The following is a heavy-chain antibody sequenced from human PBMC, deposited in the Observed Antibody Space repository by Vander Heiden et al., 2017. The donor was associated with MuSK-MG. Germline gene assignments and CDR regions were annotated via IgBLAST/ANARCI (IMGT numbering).Heavy chain of an antibody. J-gene: IGHJ3*02. D-gene: IGHD6-19*01. CDR2: ISGSGDITT. CDR1: GFTFSTYA. V-gene: IGHV3-23*01. CDR3: AKGSEQRDSSGWYWRAFDI. Sequence: EVQLLESGGGLVQPGGSLRLSCAASGFTFSTYAMSWVRQAPGKGLEWVSSISGSGDITTYYADSVKARFTISRDNSKNTLSLQMNSLRAEDTAVYFCAKGSEQRDSSGWYWRAFDIWGQGTMVTVSS.